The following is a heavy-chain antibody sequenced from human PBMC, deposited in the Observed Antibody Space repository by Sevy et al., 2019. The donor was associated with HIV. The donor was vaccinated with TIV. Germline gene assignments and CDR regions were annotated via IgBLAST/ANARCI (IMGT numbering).Heavy chain of an antibody. CDR3: AGMEVGGYDLLTGRSTGWFDP. V-gene: IGHV4-39*01. D-gene: IGHD3-9*01. Sequence: SETLSLTCTVSGGSISSSNYYWGWIRQPPGKGLEWTESIYYSGSPYYNPSLKSRVTISVDTSKNQFFLNLSSVTAPDTAVYYCAGMEVGGYDLLTGRSTGWFDPWGQGTLVTVSS. CDR1: GGSISSSNYY. J-gene: IGHJ5*02. CDR2: IYYSGSP.